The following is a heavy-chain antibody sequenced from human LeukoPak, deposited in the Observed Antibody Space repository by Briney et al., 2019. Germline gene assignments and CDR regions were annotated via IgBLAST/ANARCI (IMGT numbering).Heavy chain of an antibody. J-gene: IGHJ4*02. CDR1: GYTFTSYG. CDR2: ISAYNGNT. Sequence: ASVKVSCKASGYTFTSYGISWVRQAPGQGLEWMGWISAYNGNTNYAQKLQGRVTMTTDTSTSTAYMELRRLRSDDTAVYYCARVSLRGYSYGYSNNWGQGTLVTVSS. V-gene: IGHV1-18*01. CDR3: ARVSLRGYSYGYSNN. D-gene: IGHD5-18*01.